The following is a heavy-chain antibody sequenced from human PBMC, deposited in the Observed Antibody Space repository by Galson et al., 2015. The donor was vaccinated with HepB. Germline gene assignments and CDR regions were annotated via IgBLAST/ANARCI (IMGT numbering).Heavy chain of an antibody. V-gene: IGHV3-53*01. CDR3: ARGRRDTVTTSGGGYYMDV. CDR2: IYSSGNT. Sequence: SLRLSCAASGLTVSNNYISWVRQAPGKGLEWVSAIYSSGNTYYADSVKGRFTISRDNSKNMVYLQMNSLRAEDTAVYYCARGRRDTVTTSGGGYYMDVWGKGTTVTVSS. D-gene: IGHD4-17*01. J-gene: IGHJ6*03. CDR1: GLTVSNNY.